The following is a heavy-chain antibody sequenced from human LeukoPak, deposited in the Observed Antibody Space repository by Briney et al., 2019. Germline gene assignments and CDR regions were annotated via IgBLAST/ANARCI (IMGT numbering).Heavy chain of an antibody. V-gene: IGHV3-7*01. D-gene: IGHD3-3*01. Sequence: GGSLRLSCAASGFTFSTYWMTWVRQAPGKGLEWVGNIKGDGSERYYLDSVKGRFTISRDNAKNSLYLQMNSLRAEDTAVYYCARDFPFLENHWGQGTL. CDR1: GFTFSTYW. CDR3: ARDFPFLENH. CDR2: IKGDGSER. J-gene: IGHJ4*01.